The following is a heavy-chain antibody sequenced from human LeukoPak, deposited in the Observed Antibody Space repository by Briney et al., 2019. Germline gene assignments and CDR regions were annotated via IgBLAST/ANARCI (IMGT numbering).Heavy chain of an antibody. J-gene: IGHJ4*02. CDR1: GGSISSYY. Sequence: PSETQSLTCTVSGGSISSYYWSWIRQPPGKGLEWIGYIYYSGSTNYNPSLKSRVTISVDTSKNQFSLKLSSVTAADTAVYYCARGSMVRGVIIDYWGQGTLVTVSS. CDR3: ARGSMVRGVIIDY. V-gene: IGHV4-59*01. D-gene: IGHD3-10*01. CDR2: IYYSGST.